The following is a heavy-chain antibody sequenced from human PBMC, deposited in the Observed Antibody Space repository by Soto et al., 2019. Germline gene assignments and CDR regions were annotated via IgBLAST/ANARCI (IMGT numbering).Heavy chain of an antibody. Sequence: QVQLVQSGAEVKKPGASVKVSCKASGYTFINYGISWVRQAPGQGLEWMGWISAYNGNTNYAQKFQGRVTMTTDTSTRTSYMELRSLRSDDTAVYYCAKAPALDFPAAGSDNWFDPWGQGTLVTVSS. CDR2: ISAYNGNT. V-gene: IGHV1-18*04. CDR3: AKAPALDFPAAGSDNWFDP. J-gene: IGHJ5*02. D-gene: IGHD6-13*01. CDR1: GYTFINYG.